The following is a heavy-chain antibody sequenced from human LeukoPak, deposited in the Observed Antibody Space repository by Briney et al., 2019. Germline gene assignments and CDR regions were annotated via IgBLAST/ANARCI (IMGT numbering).Heavy chain of an antibody. D-gene: IGHD3-9*01. Sequence: GGSLRLSCAASGLTFDDYGMSWVRQAPGKGLEWVSGINWNGGSTGYADSVKGRFTISRDNAKNSLYLQMNSLRAEDTALYHCARGDLRYFDWLPSIYYFDYWGQGTLVTVSS. V-gene: IGHV3-20*01. J-gene: IGHJ4*02. CDR3: ARGDLRYFDWLPSIYYFDY. CDR2: INWNGGST. CDR1: GLTFDDYG.